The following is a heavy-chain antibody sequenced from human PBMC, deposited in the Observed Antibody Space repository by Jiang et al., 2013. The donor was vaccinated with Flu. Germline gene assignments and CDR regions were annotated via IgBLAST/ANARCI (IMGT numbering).Heavy chain of an antibody. Sequence: LSLTCAVSGDSIGSKNVVELGPPAPRKGLEWIGEVYHSGMTNYNPSLKGRVTISLDRSKNQVSLKLSSVTAADTAVYYCARSPGYYFDYWGQGNLVTVSS. V-gene: IGHV4-4*02. J-gene: IGHJ4*02. CDR2: VYHSGMT. CDR1: GDSIGSKNV. D-gene: IGHD1-14*01. CDR3: ARSPGYYFDY.